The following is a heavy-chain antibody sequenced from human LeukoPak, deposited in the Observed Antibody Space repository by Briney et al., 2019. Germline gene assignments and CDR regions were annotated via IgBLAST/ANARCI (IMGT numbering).Heavy chain of an antibody. CDR2: ISWNSGSI. CDR1: GFTFDDYA. Sequence: GGSLRLSCAASGFTFDDYAMHWVRQAPGKGLEWVSGISWNSGSIGYADSVKGRFTISRDNAKNSLYLQMNSLRAEDTALYYCAKDWSGAFDYWGQGTQVTVSS. V-gene: IGHV3-9*01. CDR3: AKDWSGAFDY. J-gene: IGHJ4*02. D-gene: IGHD3-3*01.